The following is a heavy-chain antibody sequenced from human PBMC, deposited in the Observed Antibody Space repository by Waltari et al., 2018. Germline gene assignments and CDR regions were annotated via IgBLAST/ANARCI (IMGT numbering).Heavy chain of an antibody. D-gene: IGHD6-19*01. V-gene: IGHV1-24*01. CDR1: GYTLTELS. J-gene: IGHJ4*02. Sequence: QVQLVQSGAEVKKPGASVKVSCKVSGYTLTELSRHWVRQAPGKGLEWMGGFDPEDGETIYEQKFQGRVTMTEDTSTDTAYMELSSLRSEDTAVYYCATGIWYSSGWSLDYWGQGTLVTVSS. CDR3: ATGIWYSSGWSLDY. CDR2: FDPEDGET.